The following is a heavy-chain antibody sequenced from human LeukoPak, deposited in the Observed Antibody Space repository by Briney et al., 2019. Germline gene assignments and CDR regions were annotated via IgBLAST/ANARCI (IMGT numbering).Heavy chain of an antibody. CDR1: GGSISSSDYY. D-gene: IGHD5-12*01. CDR3: ARTKDIVATISAFDI. V-gene: IGHV3-66*01. CDR2: IYSGGST. Sequence: ETLSLTCTVSGGSISSSDYYWGWIRQPPGKGLEWVSVIYSGGSTYYADSVKGRFTISRDNSKNTLYLQMNSLRAEDTAVYYCARTKDIVATISAFDIWGQGTMVTVSS. J-gene: IGHJ3*02.